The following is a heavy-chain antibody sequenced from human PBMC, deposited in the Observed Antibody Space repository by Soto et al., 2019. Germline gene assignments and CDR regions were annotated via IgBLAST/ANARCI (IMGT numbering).Heavy chain of an antibody. CDR3: ARHAVEMATIGAPHFDY. Sequence: GESLKISCKGSGYSFTSYWIGWVRQMPGKGLEWMGIIYPGDSDTRYSPSFQGQVTISADKSISTAYLQWSSLKASDTAMYYCARHAVEMATIGAPHFDYWGQGTLVTVSS. D-gene: IGHD5-12*01. J-gene: IGHJ4*02. V-gene: IGHV5-51*01. CDR1: GYSFTSYW. CDR2: IYPGDSDT.